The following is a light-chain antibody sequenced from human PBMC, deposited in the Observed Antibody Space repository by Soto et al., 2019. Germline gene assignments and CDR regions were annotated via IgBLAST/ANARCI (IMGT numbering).Light chain of an antibody. V-gene: IGKV3-20*01. CDR1: QSVGSNY. CDR3: QQYGSSPWT. CDR2: GTS. J-gene: IGKJ1*01. Sequence: EIVLTQSPGTLSLSPGERATLSCRASQSVGSNYLAWYQQKPGQAPRLLIYGTSSRATGIPDRFSGSGSGTDFTLTISRLEPEDFAVYYCQQYGSSPWTFGQGTNVETK.